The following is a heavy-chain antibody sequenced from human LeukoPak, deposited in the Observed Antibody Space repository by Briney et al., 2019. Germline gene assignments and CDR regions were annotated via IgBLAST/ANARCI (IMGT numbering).Heavy chain of an antibody. CDR3: ARDLHTPGDYGDYGSPPNWFDP. V-gene: IGHV4-30-4*08. Sequence: PSQTLSLTCTVSGGSISSGAYYWSWIRQPPGKGLEWIGYIYYSGSTYYNPSLKSRVTISVDTSKNQFSLKLSSVTAADTAVYYCARDLHTPGDYGDYGSPPNWFDPWGQGTLVTVSS. D-gene: IGHD4-17*01. CDR2: IYYSGST. J-gene: IGHJ5*02. CDR1: GGSISSGAYY.